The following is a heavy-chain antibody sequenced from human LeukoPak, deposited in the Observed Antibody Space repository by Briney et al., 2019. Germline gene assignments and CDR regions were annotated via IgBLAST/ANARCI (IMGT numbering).Heavy chain of an antibody. CDR1: GGSISSSSYY. Sequence: SETLSLTCTVSGGSISSSSYYWGWFRQPPGKGLEWIGSIYYSGSTYYNPSLKSRVTISVDTSKNQFSLKLSSVTAADTAVYYCARDPRADTAMAGFDYWGQGTLVTVSS. J-gene: IGHJ4*02. V-gene: IGHV4-39*07. CDR3: ARDPRADTAMAGFDY. CDR2: IYYSGST. D-gene: IGHD5-18*01.